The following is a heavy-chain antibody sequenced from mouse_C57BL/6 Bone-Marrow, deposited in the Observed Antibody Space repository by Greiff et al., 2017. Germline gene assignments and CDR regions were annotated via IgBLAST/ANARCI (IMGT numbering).Heavy chain of an antibody. Sequence: EVQLQQSGAELVKPGVSVKLSCTASGFNFNDYSMHWVKQSTEKGLEWIGMISPEDGETNYAPKFKGKATITADTSSNTAYLQLSSLTSEDTAVSCCAVSETGYWGQGTTLTVSS. V-gene: IGHV14-2*01. CDR1: GFNFNDYS. CDR3: AVSETGY. CDR2: ISPEDGET. J-gene: IGHJ2*01.